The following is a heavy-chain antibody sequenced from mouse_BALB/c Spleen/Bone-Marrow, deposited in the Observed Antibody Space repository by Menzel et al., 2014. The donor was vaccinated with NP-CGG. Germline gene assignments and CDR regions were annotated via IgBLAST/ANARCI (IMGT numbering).Heavy chain of an antibody. CDR1: GFTFSDYY. CDR3: ARQLAYAMDY. J-gene: IGHJ4*01. D-gene: IGHD4-1*01. V-gene: IGHV5-12*02. Sequence: VQLKESGRCLVQPGGSLKLSCATSGFTFSDYYMYWVRQTPEKRLEWVAYITKGGGSTYYPDIVKGGFTISRDNAKNTLYLQMGRLKSEDTAMYYCARQLAYAMDYWGQGTSVTVSS. CDR2: ITKGGGST.